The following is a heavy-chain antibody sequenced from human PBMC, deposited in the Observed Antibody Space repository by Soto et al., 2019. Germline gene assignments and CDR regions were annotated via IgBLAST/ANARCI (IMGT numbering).Heavy chain of an antibody. Sequence: ASVKVSCKASGYTFFRYGISWVRQAPGQGLEWMGWINTYNGNPKYSQKFQGRVTMTSDRSTSTAYMELGSLRSDNTAGYYCARFTDGEYCNGGTCYSKYWGQGTLVTVSS. CDR2: INTYNGNP. CDR1: GYTFFRYG. J-gene: IGHJ4*02. CDR3: ARFTDGEYCNGGTCYSKY. V-gene: IGHV1-18*01. D-gene: IGHD2-15*01.